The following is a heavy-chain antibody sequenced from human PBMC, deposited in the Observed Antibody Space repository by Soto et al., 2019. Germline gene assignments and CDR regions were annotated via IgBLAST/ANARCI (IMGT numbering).Heavy chain of an antibody. V-gene: IGHV3-9*01. CDR2: VSWNSGAK. CDR1: GFSFDDFV. D-gene: IGHD2-21*02. Sequence: GGSLRLSCVASGFSFDDFVMNWVRQRPGKGLEWVSSVSWNSGAKLYADSVKGRFAISRDSAKKSVYLQMNSLRPDDTAFYYCAKGVATAVPALDYWGQGTLVTV. J-gene: IGHJ4*02. CDR3: AKGVATAVPALDY.